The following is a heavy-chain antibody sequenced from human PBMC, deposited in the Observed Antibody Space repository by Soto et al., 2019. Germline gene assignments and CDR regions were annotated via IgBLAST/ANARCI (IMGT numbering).Heavy chain of an antibody. CDR2: ISYDGSNR. CDR1: GFTFGRFG. Sequence: WGSLRLSCAASGFTFGRFGIRFFGQAPCKWREWVAVISYDGSNRFYADSVKGRFTISRDNSKNTLYLQMNSLRPEDTAVYYCAKDLYGSETYTYYCGMDVWGQGTTVTVSS. D-gene: IGHD3-10*01. V-gene: IGHV3-30*18. J-gene: IGHJ6*02. CDR3: AKDLYGSETYTYYCGMDV.